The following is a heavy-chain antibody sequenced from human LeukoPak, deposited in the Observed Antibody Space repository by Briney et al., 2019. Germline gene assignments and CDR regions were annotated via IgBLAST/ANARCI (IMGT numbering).Heavy chain of an antibody. CDR2: INPNSGGT. J-gene: IGHJ4*02. V-gene: IGHV1-2*06. D-gene: IGHD3-22*01. CDR3: ARDTPACYYDSSGYYYD. Sequence: ASVKVSCKASGYTFTGYCMHWVRQAPGQGLEWMGRINPNSGGTNYAQKFQGRVTMTRDTSISTAYMELSRLRSDDTAVYYCARDTPACYYDSSGYYYDWGQGTLVTVSS. CDR1: GYTFTGYC.